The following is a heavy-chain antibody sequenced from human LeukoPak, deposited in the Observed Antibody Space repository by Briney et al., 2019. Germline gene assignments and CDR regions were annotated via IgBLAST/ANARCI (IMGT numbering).Heavy chain of an antibody. V-gene: IGHV3-21*01. J-gene: IGHJ4*02. D-gene: IGHD1-26*01. CDR2: ISSSSSYI. CDR1: GFTFGSYS. Sequence: GGSLRLSCAASGFTFGSYSMNWVRQAPGKGLEWVSSISSSSSYIYYADSVKGRFTISRDNAKNSLYLQMNSLRAEDTAVYYCARGGLGPSYPLYWGQGTLVTVSS. CDR3: ARGGLGPSYPLY.